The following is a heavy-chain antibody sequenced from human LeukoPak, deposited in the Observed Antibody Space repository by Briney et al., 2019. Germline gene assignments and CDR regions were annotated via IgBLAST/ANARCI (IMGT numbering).Heavy chain of an antibody. Sequence: SETLSLTCTVSGGSISSGGYYWRWIRQHPGTGLEWIGYIYYSGSTYYNPSLKSRVTISVDTSKNQFSLKLSSVTAADTAVYYCARGTGIAARRGYFDYWGQGTLVTVSS. CDR2: IYYSGST. CDR3: ARGTGIAARRGYFDY. D-gene: IGHD6-6*01. V-gene: IGHV4-31*03. CDR1: GGSISSGGYY. J-gene: IGHJ4*02.